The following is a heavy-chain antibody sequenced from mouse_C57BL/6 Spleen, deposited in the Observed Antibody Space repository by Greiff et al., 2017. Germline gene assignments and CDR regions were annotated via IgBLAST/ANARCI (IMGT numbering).Heavy chain of an antibody. Sequence: VQLQQSGAELVKPGASVKLSCTASGFNINDYYMHWVKQRTEQGLEWIGRIDPEDGVTKYAPKFQGKATITADTSSNTAYLQLSSLTSEDTAVYYCARRSSGSDYWGQGTTLTVSS. CDR2: IDPEDGVT. D-gene: IGHD3-2*02. CDR1: GFNINDYY. J-gene: IGHJ2*01. CDR3: ARRSSGSDY. V-gene: IGHV14-2*01.